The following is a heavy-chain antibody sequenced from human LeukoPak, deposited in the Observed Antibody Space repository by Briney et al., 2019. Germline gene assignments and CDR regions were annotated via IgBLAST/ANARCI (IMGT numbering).Heavy chain of an antibody. J-gene: IGHJ4*02. Sequence: EASVKVSCKASGYTFTSYAMHWVRQAPGQRLEWMGWINAGNGNTKYSQKFQGRVTITRDTSASTAYMELSSLRSEDTAVYYCARAWLNIMITGYWGQGTLVTVSS. D-gene: IGHD3-16*01. CDR1: GYTFTSYA. CDR3: ARAWLNIMITGY. V-gene: IGHV1-3*01. CDR2: INAGNGNT.